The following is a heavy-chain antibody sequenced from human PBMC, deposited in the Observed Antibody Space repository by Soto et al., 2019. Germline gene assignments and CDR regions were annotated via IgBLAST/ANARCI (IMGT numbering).Heavy chain of an antibody. D-gene: IGHD1-26*01. Sequence: GGSLRLSCAASGFTFDDYAMHWVRQAPGKGLEWVSGISRNSGSIGYADSVKGRFTISRDNAKNSLYLQMNSLRAEDTALHYCAKGVSGSSHAGVDYWGQGTLVTVSS. V-gene: IGHV3-9*01. CDR3: AKGVSGSSHAGVDY. CDR1: GFTFDDYA. CDR2: ISRNSGSI. J-gene: IGHJ4*02.